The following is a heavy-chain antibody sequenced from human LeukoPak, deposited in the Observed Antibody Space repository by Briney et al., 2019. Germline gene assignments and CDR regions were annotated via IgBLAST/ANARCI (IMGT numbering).Heavy chain of an antibody. CDR2: IYHSGST. D-gene: IGHD3/OR15-3a*01. J-gene: IGHJ4*02. V-gene: IGHV4-4*02. CDR3: ARSYWTGYHHLDF. Sequence: QASETLSLTCAVSGGSISSSYWWTWVRQPPGKGLEWIGEIYHSGSTNYNPSLKSRLTISVDKSKNQFSLKLSSVTAADTAVYYCARSYWTGYHHLDFWGQGTLVTVSS. CDR1: GGSISSSYW.